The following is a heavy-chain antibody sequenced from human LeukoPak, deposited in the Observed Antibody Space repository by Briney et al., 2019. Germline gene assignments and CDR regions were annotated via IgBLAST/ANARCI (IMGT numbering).Heavy chain of an antibody. Sequence: SETLSLTCTVSGGSISSYYWSWIRQPPGKGLEWIGYIYYSGSTNYNPSLKGRVTISVDTSKNQFSLKLSSVTAADTAVYYCARVVVRGVINYLGGHYGMDVWGQGTTVTVSS. CDR1: GGSISSYY. CDR2: IYYSGST. J-gene: IGHJ6*02. V-gene: IGHV4-59*01. CDR3: ARVVVRGVINYLGGHYGMDV. D-gene: IGHD3-10*01.